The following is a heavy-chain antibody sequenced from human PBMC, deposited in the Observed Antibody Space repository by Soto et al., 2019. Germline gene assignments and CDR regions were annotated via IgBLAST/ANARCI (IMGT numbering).Heavy chain of an antibody. V-gene: IGHV3-30*03. CDR1: GFTFTTCG. CDR3: ATNYYYFWSGYYDSYYLAV. D-gene: IGHD3-3*01. CDR2: ISHDGSNK. Sequence: QVQLVESGGGVVQPGRSLRLSCAASGFTFTTCGMHWVRQAPGKGLEWVALISHDGSNKYYAESVKGRFTISRENSKNTLNLQMNSLRAEHTAVYYCATNYYYFWSGYYDSYYLAVWGKGTTVTVSS. J-gene: IGHJ6*03.